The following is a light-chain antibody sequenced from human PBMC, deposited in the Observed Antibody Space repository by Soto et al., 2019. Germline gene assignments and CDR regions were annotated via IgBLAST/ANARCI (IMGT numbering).Light chain of an antibody. V-gene: IGKV3-15*01. CDR2: GAS. CDR1: QSVDSN. CDR3: QQYHNWPRT. J-gene: IGKJ4*01. Sequence: ETVMTQSPATLSVSAGESTTLSCRASQSVDSNLAWFQQKPGQAPRLLMYGASTRATGIPVRFSGSGSGTDFTLTISSLQSEDLAVYYCQQYHNWPRTFGGGTKVEIK.